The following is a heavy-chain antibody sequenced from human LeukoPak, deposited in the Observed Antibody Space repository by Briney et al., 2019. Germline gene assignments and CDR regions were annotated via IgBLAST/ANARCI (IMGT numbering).Heavy chain of an antibody. CDR3: ARGVYSSGWYGY. J-gene: IGHJ4*02. V-gene: IGHV1-2*06. Sequence: ASVKVSCKASGYTFTGYYMHWVRQAPGQGLEWMGRINPNSGGTNYAQKFQGRVTMTRDTSISTAYMELSRLRSDDTAVYYCARGVYSSGWYGYWGQGTLVTVPS. CDR1: GYTFTGYY. CDR2: INPNSGGT. D-gene: IGHD6-19*01.